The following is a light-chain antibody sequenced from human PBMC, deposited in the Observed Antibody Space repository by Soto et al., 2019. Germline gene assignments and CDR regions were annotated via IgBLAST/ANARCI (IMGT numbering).Light chain of an antibody. J-gene: IGKJ4*01. V-gene: IGKV3-11*01. CDR1: QSVSSSS. CDR2: NTS. Sequence: EILFTESPSTVSLSLLERSTLSFIASQSVSSSSLAWYQHIPGQAPRLLIYNTSNRATGIPARFSGSGSGTDFTLTISSLEPEDFAVYYCQQRGDWSPTFGGGTKVDVK. CDR3: QQRGDWSPT.